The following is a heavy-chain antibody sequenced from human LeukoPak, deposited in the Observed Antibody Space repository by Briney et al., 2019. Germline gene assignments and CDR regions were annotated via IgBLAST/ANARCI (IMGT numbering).Heavy chain of an antibody. V-gene: IGHV3-30*04. CDR3: ARDLAAAPFY. CDR1: GFTFSSYA. Sequence: GGSLRLSCAASGFTFSSYAMHWVRQAPGKGLEWVAVISYDGSNKYYADSVKGRFTISRDNSKNTLYLQMNSLGAEDTAVYYCARDLAAAPFYWGQGTLVTVSS. J-gene: IGHJ4*02. D-gene: IGHD6-13*01. CDR2: ISYDGSNK.